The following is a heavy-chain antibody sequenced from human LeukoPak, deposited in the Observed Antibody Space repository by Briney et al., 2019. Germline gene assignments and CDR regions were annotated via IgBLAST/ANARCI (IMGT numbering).Heavy chain of an antibody. D-gene: IGHD3-10*01. Sequence: GGSLRLSCAASGFTFSSYAMSWVRQAPGEGLEWVSGISAGGDTTYTADSVRGRFTISRDNSKNTLYLQMNSLRAEDTAVYYCAKDSSGSGNYYNPFAYWGQGTLVTVSS. CDR1: GFTFSSYA. CDR3: AKDSSGSGNYYNPFAY. J-gene: IGHJ4*02. V-gene: IGHV3-23*01. CDR2: ISAGGDTT.